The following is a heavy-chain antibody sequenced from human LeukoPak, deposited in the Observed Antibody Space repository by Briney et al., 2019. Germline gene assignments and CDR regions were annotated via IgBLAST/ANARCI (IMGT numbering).Heavy chain of an antibody. CDR1: GGTFSSYA. J-gene: IGHJ4*02. CDR2: IIPIFGTA. D-gene: IGHD3-22*01. Sequence: SVKVSCKASGGTFSSYAISWVRQAPGQGLEWMGGIIPIFGTANYAQKFQGRVTITADESTSTAYMELSSLRSEDTAVYYCATLDSSGYYYGLDYWGQGTLVTVSS. CDR3: ATLDSSGYYYGLDY. V-gene: IGHV1-69*13.